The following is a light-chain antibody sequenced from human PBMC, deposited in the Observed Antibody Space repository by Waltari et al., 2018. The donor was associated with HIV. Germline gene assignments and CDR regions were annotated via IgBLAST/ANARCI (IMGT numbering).Light chain of an antibody. Sequence: DIVLTQSPDSLAVSLGERATMNRKSSQKILFSSTNKNYLSWYQQRPGQPPRLRIYWASSRESGVPERFTGSGSGTNFTLTISRLQADDVAVYFCQQYYSTPRTFGQGTKV. CDR2: WAS. CDR3: QQYYSTPRT. V-gene: IGKV4-1*01. J-gene: IGKJ1*01. CDR1: QKILFSSTNKNY.